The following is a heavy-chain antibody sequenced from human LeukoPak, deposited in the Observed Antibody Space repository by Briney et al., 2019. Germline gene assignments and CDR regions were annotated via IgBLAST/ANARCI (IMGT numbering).Heavy chain of an antibody. CDR3: VGTKLWLSFDS. D-gene: IGHD5-18*01. Sequence: SETLSLTCTVSGGSISTYYWSWIRQPPGKRLEWIGYIYYTGTNNYNPSLKSRLTISVDTSKSQFSLRLSSVTSADTAVYYCVGTKLWLSFDSWGQGTLVTVSS. J-gene: IGHJ4*02. CDR1: GGSISTYY. CDR2: IYYTGTN. V-gene: IGHV4-59*01.